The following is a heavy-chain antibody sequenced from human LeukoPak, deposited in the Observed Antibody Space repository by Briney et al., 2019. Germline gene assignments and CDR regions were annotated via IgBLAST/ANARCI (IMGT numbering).Heavy chain of an antibody. J-gene: IGHJ6*02. CDR3: ARGIVVVPVAPFMDV. CDR1: GGSFSGYY. V-gene: IGHV4-34*01. Sequence: KPSETLSLTCAVYGGSFSGYYWSWIRQPPGKGLEWIGEINHSGSTNYNPSLKSRVTISVDTSKNQFSLKLSSVTAADTAVYYCARGIVVVPVAPFMDVWGQGTTVTVSS. D-gene: IGHD2-2*01. CDR2: INHSGST.